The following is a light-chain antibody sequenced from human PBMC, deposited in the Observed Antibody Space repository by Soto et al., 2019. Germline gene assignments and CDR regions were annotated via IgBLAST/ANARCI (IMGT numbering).Light chain of an antibody. Sequence: DIQMTQSPSTLSASVGDRVTITCRASQGINTFLAWYQQKAGKAPKLLIYAASTLQSGVPSRFSGSGSGTDFTLTISSLQPEDFATYYCQQSYSTPITFGQGTRLEIK. V-gene: IGKV1-39*01. CDR1: QGINTF. CDR3: QQSYSTPIT. J-gene: IGKJ5*01. CDR2: AAS.